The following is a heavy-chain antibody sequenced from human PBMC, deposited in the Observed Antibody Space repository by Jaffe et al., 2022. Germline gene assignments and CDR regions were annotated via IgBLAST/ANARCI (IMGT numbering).Heavy chain of an antibody. CDR1: GYTFTGYY. Sequence: QVQLVQSGAEVKKPGASVKVSCKASGYTFTGYYMHWVRQAPGQGLEWMGRINPNSGGTNYAQKFQGRVTMTRDTSISTAYMELSRLRSDDTAVYYCARAPGLLLWFRESPIIFDYWGQGTLVTVSS. J-gene: IGHJ4*02. CDR2: INPNSGGT. CDR3: ARAPGLLLWFRESPIIFDY. V-gene: IGHV1-2*06. D-gene: IGHD3-10*01.